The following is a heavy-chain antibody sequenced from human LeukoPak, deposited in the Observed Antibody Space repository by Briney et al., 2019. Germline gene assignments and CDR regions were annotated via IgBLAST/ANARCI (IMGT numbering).Heavy chain of an antibody. Sequence: GGSLRLSCAASGFTVSSNYMSWVRQAPGKGLEWVSVIYSGGSTYYADSVKGRFTISRDNSKTTLYLQMNSLRAEDTAVYYCARDLSGSYNYWGQGTLVTVSS. V-gene: IGHV3-66*02. J-gene: IGHJ4*02. CDR2: IYSGGST. CDR1: GFTVSSNY. D-gene: IGHD1-26*01. CDR3: ARDLSGSYNY.